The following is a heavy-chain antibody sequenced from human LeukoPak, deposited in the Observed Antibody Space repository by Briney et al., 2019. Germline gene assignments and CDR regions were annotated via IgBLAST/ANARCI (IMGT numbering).Heavy chain of an antibody. CDR1: GFTFSSDA. CDR3: AKGTSPSWYYFDY. D-gene: IGHD1-14*01. J-gene: IGHJ4*02. CDR2: VSGSGGST. V-gene: IGHV3-23*01. Sequence: GGSLRLSCAASGFTFSSDAMSWVRQAPGKGLEWVSTVSGSGGSTYFADSVKGRFTISRHNSQNMLYLQMNSLRAEDTAVYYCAKGTSPSWYYFDYWGQGTLVTVPS.